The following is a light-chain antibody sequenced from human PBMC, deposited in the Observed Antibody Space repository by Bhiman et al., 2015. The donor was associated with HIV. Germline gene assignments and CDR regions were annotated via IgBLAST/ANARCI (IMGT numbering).Light chain of an antibody. CDR3: CSFAGSYHPYL. V-gene: IGLV3-1*01. J-gene: IGLJ1*01. CDR1: KLGHKF. CDR2: QDT. Sequence: SYELTQPPSVSVSAGETATITCSGDKLGHKFVSWYQQKPGQSPVVVISQDTRRPSGVPDRFSGSKSGSSASLTISGLQPEDEADYYCCSFAGSYHPYLFGTGTKVTV.